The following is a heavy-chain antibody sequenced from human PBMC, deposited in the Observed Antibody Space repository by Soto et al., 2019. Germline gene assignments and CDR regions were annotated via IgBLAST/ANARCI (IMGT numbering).Heavy chain of an antibody. CDR3: ARHSSSQLFDY. CDR2: IYYSGST. Sequence: TLSLTCTVSGGSISSSSYYWGWIRQPPGKGLEWIGSIYYSGSTYYNPSLKSRVTISVDTSKNQFSLKLSSVTAADTAVYYCARHSSSQLFDYWGQGTLVTVSS. CDR1: GGSISSSSYY. D-gene: IGHD6-6*01. V-gene: IGHV4-39*01. J-gene: IGHJ4*02.